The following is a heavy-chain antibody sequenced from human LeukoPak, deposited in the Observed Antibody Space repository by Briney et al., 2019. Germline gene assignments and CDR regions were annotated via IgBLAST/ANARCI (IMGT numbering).Heavy chain of an antibody. CDR3: AKGNIAARQDIMDV. J-gene: IGHJ6*02. D-gene: IGHD6-6*01. CDR2: ISGSGGST. CDR1: GFTFSSYA. Sequence: GRSLRLSRAASGFTFSSYAMSWVRQAPGKGLEWISLISGSGGSTYYADSVKGRFTISRDNSKNTLYLQMNSLRVEDTAVYYCAKGNIAARQDIMDVWGQGTTVTVSS. V-gene: IGHV3-23*01.